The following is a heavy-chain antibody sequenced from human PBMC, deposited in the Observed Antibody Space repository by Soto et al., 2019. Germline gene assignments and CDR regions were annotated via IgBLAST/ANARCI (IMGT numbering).Heavy chain of an antibody. Sequence: SQTLSLTCAISGDSVSSNSVGWHWIRQSPLRGLEWLGRAYYRSKWNIDYALSLKSRITFNPDISKNQFSLQLRSVTPEDTAVYYCARNFRPSFDSWGRGTLVTVPS. CDR1: GDSVSSNSVG. CDR3: ARNFRPSFDS. V-gene: IGHV6-1*01. CDR2: AYYRSKWNI. J-gene: IGHJ4*02.